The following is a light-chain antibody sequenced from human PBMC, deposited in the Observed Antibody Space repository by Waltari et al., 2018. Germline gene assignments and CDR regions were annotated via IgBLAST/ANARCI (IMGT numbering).Light chain of an antibody. J-gene: IGKJ1*01. CDR3: QKYGSVPAT. Sequence: EIVLTQSPGTLSLSPGERATLSCRASQSVSRFLAWYQQKPGQAPRLIIYDASSRATGIPDRFSGSGSGTDCSLTISRLEPEDFAVYYCQKYGSVPATFGQGTKVEIK. CDR1: QSVSRF. V-gene: IGKV3-20*01. CDR2: DAS.